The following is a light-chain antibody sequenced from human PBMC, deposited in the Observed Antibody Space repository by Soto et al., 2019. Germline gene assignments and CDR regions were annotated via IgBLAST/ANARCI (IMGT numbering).Light chain of an antibody. CDR3: QQYNNWLTWT. Sequence: EVVMTQSPATLSVSPGESATLSCRASQSVTSNLAWYQQKPGQPPRLLIYDASTRATGIPARFSGSGSGTDFTLTISSLQSEDFAVYYCQQYNNWLTWTFGQGTKVEIK. CDR2: DAS. J-gene: IGKJ1*01. CDR1: QSVTSN. V-gene: IGKV3-15*01.